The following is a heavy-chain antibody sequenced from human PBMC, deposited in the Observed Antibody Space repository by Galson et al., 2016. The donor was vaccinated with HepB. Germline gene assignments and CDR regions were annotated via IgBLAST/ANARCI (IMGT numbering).Heavy chain of an antibody. J-gene: IGHJ6*03. CDR2: ISGRSSYI. CDR1: TFTFSDYS. CDR3: ARVSPVDYYDLDV. V-gene: IGHV3-21*01. Sequence: SLRLSCAASTFTFSDYSVNWVRQAPGKGLEWVSFISGRSSYIYYADSVEGRFTVSRDNARNSLYLQMNSLRAEDTAAYYCARVSPVDYYDLDVWGRGTTVTVS.